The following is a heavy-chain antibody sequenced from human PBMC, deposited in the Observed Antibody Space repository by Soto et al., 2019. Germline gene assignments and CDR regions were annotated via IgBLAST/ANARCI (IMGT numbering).Heavy chain of an antibody. D-gene: IGHD1-26*01. CDR3: ARGGSLYWYFDL. Sequence: ASVTVSCTASGYTFTNYAMHWVRQAPGQRLEWMGWINAGNGITKYSQKFQGRVTITRDTSASTAYMELSSLRSEDTAVYYCARGGSLYWYFDLWGRGTLVTVSS. J-gene: IGHJ2*01. CDR1: GYTFTNYA. V-gene: IGHV1-3*01. CDR2: INAGNGIT.